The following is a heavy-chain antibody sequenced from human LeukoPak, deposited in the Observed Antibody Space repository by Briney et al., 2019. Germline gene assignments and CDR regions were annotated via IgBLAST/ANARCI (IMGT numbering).Heavy chain of an antibody. CDR1: GYTFTGYY. J-gene: IGHJ4*02. CDR3: ASRYYYDSSGYYLDDY. V-gene: IGHV1-2*06. CDR2: INPNSGGT. Sequence: ASVKVSCKASGYTFTGYYMHWVRQAPGQGLEWMGRINPNSGGTNYAQKFQGRLTMTRDTSISTAYMELSRLRSDDTAVYYCASRYYYDSSGYYLDDYWGQGTLVTVSS. D-gene: IGHD3-22*01.